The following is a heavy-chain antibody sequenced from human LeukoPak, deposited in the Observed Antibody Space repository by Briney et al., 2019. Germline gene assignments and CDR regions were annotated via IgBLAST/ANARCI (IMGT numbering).Heavy chain of an antibody. V-gene: IGHV3-30*18. CDR1: GFTFSIFG. J-gene: IGHJ4*02. Sequence: GGSLRLSCAASGFTFSIFGLHWVRQAPGKGLEWVAFISHDGSIKYYADSVKGRLAISRDTSKNTLYLQMNSLRAEDTAVYYCAKDRWESSGSGSSPDYWGQGTLVTVSS. CDR3: AKDRWESSGSGSSPDY. CDR2: ISHDGSIK. D-gene: IGHD3-10*01.